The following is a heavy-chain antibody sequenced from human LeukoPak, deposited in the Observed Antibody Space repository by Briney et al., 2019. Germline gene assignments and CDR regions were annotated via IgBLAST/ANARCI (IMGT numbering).Heavy chain of an antibody. Sequence: PGGSLRLPCAASGFTFSSYWMSWVRQAPGKGLEWVANIKQDGSEKYYVDSVKGRFTISRDNAKNSLYLQMNSLRAEDTAVYYCARDGGGEYQLLYYFDYWGQGTLVNVSS. CDR2: IKQDGSEK. CDR3: ARDGGGEYQLLYYFDY. D-gene: IGHD2-2*01. V-gene: IGHV3-7*01. CDR1: GFTFSSYW. J-gene: IGHJ4*02.